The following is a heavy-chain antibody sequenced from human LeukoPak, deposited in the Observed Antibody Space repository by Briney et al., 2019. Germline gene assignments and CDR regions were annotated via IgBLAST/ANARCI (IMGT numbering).Heavy chain of an antibody. J-gene: IGHJ5*02. D-gene: IGHD3-10*01. Sequence: SETLSLTCAVYGGSFSGYYWSWIRQPPGEGLEWIGEINHSGSTNYNPSLKSRVTISVDTSKNQFSLKLSSVTAADTAVYYCARGASGRITHNWFDPWGQGTLVTVSS. CDR2: INHSGST. CDR3: ARGASGRITHNWFDP. CDR1: GGSFSGYY. V-gene: IGHV4-34*01.